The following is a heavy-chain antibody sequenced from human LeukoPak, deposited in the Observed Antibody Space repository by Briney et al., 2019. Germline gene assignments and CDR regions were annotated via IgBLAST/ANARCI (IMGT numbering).Heavy chain of an antibody. J-gene: IGHJ4*02. Sequence: SVKVSCKASGGTFSSYAISWVRQAPGQGLEWMGGIIPIFGTANYAQKSQGRVTITADESTSTAYMELSSLRSEDTAVYYCARAAMGITIFGVVPPPGYWGQGTLVTVSS. CDR2: IIPIFGTA. CDR3: ARAAMGITIFGVVPPPGY. D-gene: IGHD3-3*01. CDR1: GGTFSSYA. V-gene: IGHV1-69*13.